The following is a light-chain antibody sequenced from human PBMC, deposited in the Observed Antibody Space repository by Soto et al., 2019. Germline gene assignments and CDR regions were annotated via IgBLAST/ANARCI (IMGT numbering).Light chain of an antibody. V-gene: IGLV2-14*01. CDR3: SSYRTSSTVD. CDR2: EVS. J-gene: IGLJ2*01. CDR1: STDVGGYKY. Sequence: QSALTQTASVSGSPGQSITISCTGTSTDVGGYKYVSWYQQHPGKAPKLIIYEVSNRPSGISHRFSGSKSGNTASLTISGLQAEDEADYYCSSYRTSSTVDFGGGTKVTVL.